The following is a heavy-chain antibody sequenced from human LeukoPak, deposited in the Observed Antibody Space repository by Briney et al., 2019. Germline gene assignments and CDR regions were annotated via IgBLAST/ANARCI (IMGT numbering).Heavy chain of an antibody. Sequence: SVKVSCKASGGTFSSYAISWVRQAPGQGLEWMGGIIPIFGTANYAQKFQGRVTSTTDESTSTAYMELSSLRSEDTAVYYCARFGYCSSTSCYSPPYYYYGMDVWGQGTTVTVSS. V-gene: IGHV1-69*05. CDR3: ARFGYCSSTSCYSPPYYYYGMDV. D-gene: IGHD2-2*01. CDR1: GGTFSSYA. J-gene: IGHJ6*02. CDR2: IIPIFGTA.